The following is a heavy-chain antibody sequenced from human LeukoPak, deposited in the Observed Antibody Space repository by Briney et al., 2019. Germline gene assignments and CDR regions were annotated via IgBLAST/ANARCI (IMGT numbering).Heavy chain of an antibody. CDR1: GFTFDDYG. J-gene: IGHJ3*02. CDR3: ARTTGDYVVVGAFDI. V-gene: IGHV3-20*04. D-gene: IGHD4-17*01. Sequence: GGSLRLSCAASGFTFDDYGMSWVRQAPGKGLEWVSGINWNGGSTGYADSVKGRFTISRDNAKNSLYLQMNSLRAEDTALYYCARTTGDYVVVGAFDIWGQGTMVTVSS. CDR2: INWNGGST.